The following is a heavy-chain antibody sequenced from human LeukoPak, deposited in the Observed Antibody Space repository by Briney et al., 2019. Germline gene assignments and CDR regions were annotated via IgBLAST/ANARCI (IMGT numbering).Heavy chain of an antibody. CDR3: ASVRLPGDAFDI. V-gene: IGHV3-21*01. CDR1: GFTFSRYS. Sequence: GGSLRLSCAASGFTFSRYSMNWVRQAPGKGLEWVSSISSSSSYIYYADSVRGRFTISRDNAKNTVYLQMNSLRVEDTAMYFCASVRLPGDAFDIWGQGTRVTVSS. CDR2: ISSSSSYI. J-gene: IGHJ3*02.